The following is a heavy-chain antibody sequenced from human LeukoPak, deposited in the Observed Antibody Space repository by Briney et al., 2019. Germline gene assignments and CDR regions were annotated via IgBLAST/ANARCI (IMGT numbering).Heavy chain of an antibody. Sequence: SETLSLTCAVYGGSFSGYYWSWIRQPPGKGREWIGEINHSGSTNYNPSLKSRVTISVDTSKNQFSLKLSSVTAADTAVYYCARGEYYDFWSGSLPDYWGQGTLVTVSS. V-gene: IGHV4-34*01. CDR3: ARGEYYDFWSGSLPDY. J-gene: IGHJ4*02. CDR1: GGSFSGYY. CDR2: INHSGST. D-gene: IGHD3-3*01.